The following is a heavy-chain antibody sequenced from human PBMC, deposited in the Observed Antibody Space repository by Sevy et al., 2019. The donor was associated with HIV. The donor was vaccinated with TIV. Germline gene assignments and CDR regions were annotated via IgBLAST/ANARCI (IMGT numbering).Heavy chain of an antibody. CDR1: GGSISSGTYY. D-gene: IGHD7-27*01. Sequence: SETLSLTCTVSGGSISSGTYYWNWIRQPAGKGLEWIGRIYTSGSSDYSPSLKGRVTMSIDTSKDQFSLKLSSLTAADTAVYYCARATPGVTSTSGAFDPWGQGTLVTVSS. CDR3: ARATPGVTSTSGAFDP. J-gene: IGHJ5*02. CDR2: IYTSGSS. V-gene: IGHV4-61*02.